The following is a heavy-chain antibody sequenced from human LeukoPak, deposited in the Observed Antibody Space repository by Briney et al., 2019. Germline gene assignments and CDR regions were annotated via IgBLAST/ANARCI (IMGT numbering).Heavy chain of an antibody. D-gene: IGHD2-2*01. CDR3: ARWGGTRQFYFDY. CDR1: GFRLSDYG. CDR2: ISYDGSNR. V-gene: IGHV3-33*01. J-gene: IGHJ4*02. Sequence: PGGSLRLSCAASGFRLSDYGLHWVRQGPGKGLEWLAVISYDGSNRYYADSVKGRFTISKDSSENTLYLQMNRLRVDDTAIYYCARWGGTRQFYFDYWGQGTLATVSS.